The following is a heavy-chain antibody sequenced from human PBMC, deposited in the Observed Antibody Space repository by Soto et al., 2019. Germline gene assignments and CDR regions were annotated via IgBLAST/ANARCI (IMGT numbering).Heavy chain of an antibody. D-gene: IGHD3-22*01. CDR3: ARGWGYDNNDYYYAY. Sequence: QVQLMQSGAEVRKPGSSVKVSCKASGGTFSRHGISWVRQAPGQGLEWMGGIIPIFGKANHAQKFQGRVTITADESTSTAYMELSSLRSEDTAVYYCARGWGYDNNDYYYAYWGQGTLVIVSS. J-gene: IGHJ4*02. V-gene: IGHV1-69*01. CDR2: IIPIFGKA. CDR1: GGTFSRHG.